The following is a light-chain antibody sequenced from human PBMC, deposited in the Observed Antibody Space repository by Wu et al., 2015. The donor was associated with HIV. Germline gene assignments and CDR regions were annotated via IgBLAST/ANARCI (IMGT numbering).Light chain of an antibody. CDR2: SAS. J-gene: IGKJ3*01. Sequence: EIVLTQSPGTLSLSPGERATLSCRANQTVASSHLAWYQQKPGQAPRLLIYSASSRATGIPDRFSGSGSRRDFTLTISSLEPEDFAVYFCQQFRTFGPGTKVDTK. CDR3: QQFRT. CDR1: QTVASSH. V-gene: IGKV3-20*01.